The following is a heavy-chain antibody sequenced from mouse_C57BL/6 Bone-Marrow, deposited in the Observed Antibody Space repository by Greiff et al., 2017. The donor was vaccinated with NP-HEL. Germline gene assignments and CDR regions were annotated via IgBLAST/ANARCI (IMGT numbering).Heavy chain of an antibody. V-gene: IGHV5-9-1*02. D-gene: IGHD3-2*02. Sequence: EVQGVESGEGLVKPGGSLKLSCAASGFTFSSYAMSWVRQTPEKRLEWVAYISSGGDYIYYADTVKGRFTISRDNARNTLYLQMSSLKSEDTAMYYCTREVAQATFYYAMDYWGQGTSATVTS. J-gene: IGHJ4*01. CDR3: TREVAQATFYYAMDY. CDR1: GFTFSSYA. CDR2: ISSGGDYI.